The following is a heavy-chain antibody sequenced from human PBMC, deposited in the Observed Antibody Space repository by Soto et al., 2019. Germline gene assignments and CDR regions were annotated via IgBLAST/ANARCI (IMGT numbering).Heavy chain of an antibody. J-gene: IGHJ6*02. CDR3: ARVSARYYYYGMDV. CDR1: GFIFSTYA. CDR2: ISQDGSRK. D-gene: IGHD6-6*01. V-gene: IGHV3-30-3*01. Sequence: GGSLRLSCAASGFIFSTYAMHWVRQAPGKGLEWVAVISQDGSRKYDADSVKGRFTISRDNFKDTLYLEMNSLRAEDTAAYYCARVSARYYYYGMDVWGQGTTVTVSS.